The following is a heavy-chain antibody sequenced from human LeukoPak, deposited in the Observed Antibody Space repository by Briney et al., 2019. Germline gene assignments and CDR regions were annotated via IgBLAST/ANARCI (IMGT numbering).Heavy chain of an antibody. CDR2: IYYSGST. Sequence: SETLSLTCTVSGGSFSSGSYYWRWIRQPPGKGLEWIGYIYYSGSTNYNPSLKSRVTISVDTSKNQFSLKLSSVTAADTAVYYCARDGWFGEGDYFDYWGQGTLVTVSS. D-gene: IGHD3-10*01. CDR1: GGSFSSGSYY. CDR3: ARDGWFGEGDYFDY. V-gene: IGHV4-61*01. J-gene: IGHJ4*02.